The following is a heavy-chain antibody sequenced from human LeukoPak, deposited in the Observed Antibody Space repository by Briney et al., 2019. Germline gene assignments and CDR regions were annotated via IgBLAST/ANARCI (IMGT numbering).Heavy chain of an antibody. V-gene: IGHV1-69*04. CDR1: GGTFSSSA. Sequence: SVTVSFKTSGGTFSSSAITWVRQAPGQGLEWMGRIIPVLNITTYAQKFQGSVTITADTSTSTVYMELSSLRSEETAVYYCARDQGLTAPPPYGLDVWGQGTTVIVSS. J-gene: IGHJ6*02. CDR3: ARDQGLTAPPPYGLDV. CDR2: IIPVLNIT. D-gene: IGHD5-18*01.